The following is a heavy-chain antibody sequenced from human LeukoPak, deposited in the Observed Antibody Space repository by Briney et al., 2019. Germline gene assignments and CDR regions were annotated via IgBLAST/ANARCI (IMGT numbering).Heavy chain of an antibody. D-gene: IGHD2-2*02. CDR3: KVVVVPAAIPPAQYYYYYMDV. V-gene: IGHV3-73*01. J-gene: IGHJ6*03. CDR2: IRSKANSYAT. Sequence: PGGFLRLSCAASGFTFSGSAMHWVRQASGKGLEWVGRIRSKANSYATAYAASVKGRFTISRDDSKNTAYLQMNSLKTEDTAVYYCKVVVVPAAIPPAQYYYYYMDVWGKGTTVTVSS. CDR1: GFTFSGSA.